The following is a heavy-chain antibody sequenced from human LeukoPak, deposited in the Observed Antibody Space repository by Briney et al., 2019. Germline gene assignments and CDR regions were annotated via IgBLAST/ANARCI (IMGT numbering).Heavy chain of an antibody. Sequence: PGGSLRLSCAGSEFTFSSYSMHWVRQAPGKGLEWVGRIKSKTDGGTTDYAAPVKGRFTISRDDSKNTLYLQMNSLKTEDTAVYYCTTDFTSLGYCSSTSCSLLAAFDIWGQGTMVTVSS. D-gene: IGHD2-2*01. CDR3: TTDFTSLGYCSSTSCSLLAAFDI. CDR1: EFTFSSYS. CDR2: IKSKTDGGTT. J-gene: IGHJ3*02. V-gene: IGHV3-15*01.